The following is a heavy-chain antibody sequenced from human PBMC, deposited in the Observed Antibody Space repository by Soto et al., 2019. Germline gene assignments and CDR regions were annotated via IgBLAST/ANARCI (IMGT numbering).Heavy chain of an antibody. V-gene: IGHV4-30-2*01. CDR2: IYLSGST. CDR1: GGSISSGGFS. Sequence: SLTCAVSGGSISSGGFSWSWVRQPPGKGLQWIGYIYLSGSTYYNPSLKSRVNISLDRSKNQFSLRLTSVTAADTAVYYCARGGDYYFDSWGQGTLVTVSS. D-gene: IGHD3-16*01. J-gene: IGHJ4*02. CDR3: ARGGDYYFDS.